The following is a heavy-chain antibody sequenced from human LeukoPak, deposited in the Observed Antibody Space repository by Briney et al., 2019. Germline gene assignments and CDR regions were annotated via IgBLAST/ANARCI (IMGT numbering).Heavy chain of an antibody. D-gene: IGHD2-2*01. J-gene: IGHJ4*02. CDR2: INHSGST. V-gene: IGHV4-34*01. Sequence: SETLSLTCAVYGGSFSGYYWSWIRQPPGKGLEWIGEINHSGSTNYNPSLKSRVTISVDTSENQFSLKLSSVTAADTAVYYCARGRGWYQLLLAYYFDYWGQGTLVTVSS. CDR3: ARGRGWYQLLLAYYFDY. CDR1: GGSFSGYY.